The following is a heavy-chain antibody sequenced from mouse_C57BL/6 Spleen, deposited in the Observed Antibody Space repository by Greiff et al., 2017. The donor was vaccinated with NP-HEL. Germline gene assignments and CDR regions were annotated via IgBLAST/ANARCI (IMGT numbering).Heavy chain of an antibody. CDR1: GYTFTSYW. D-gene: IGHD1-1*01. CDR3: SIGPITTVVATYWYFDV. CDR2: IHPSDSDT. Sequence: QVQLQQPGAELVKPGASVKVSCKASGYTFTSYWMHWVKQRPGQGLEWIGRIHPSDSDTNYNQKFKGKATLTVDKSSSTAYMQLSSLTSEDSAVYYCSIGPITTVVATYWYFDVWGTRTTVTVSS. J-gene: IGHJ1*03. V-gene: IGHV1-74*01.